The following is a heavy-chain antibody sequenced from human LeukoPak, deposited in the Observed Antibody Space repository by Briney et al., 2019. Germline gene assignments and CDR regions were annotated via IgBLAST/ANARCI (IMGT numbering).Heavy chain of an antibody. CDR2: ISGSGGST. J-gene: IGHJ4*02. D-gene: IGHD3-10*01. CDR1: GFTFSSYA. Sequence: GGSLRLSCAASGFTFSSYAMSWVRQAPGKGLEWGSGISGSGGSTYYADSVKGRFTISRDNSKNTLYLQMNSLRAEDTAVYYCAKRPGGAIDEYWGQGTLVTVSS. CDR3: AKRPGGAIDEY. V-gene: IGHV3-23*01.